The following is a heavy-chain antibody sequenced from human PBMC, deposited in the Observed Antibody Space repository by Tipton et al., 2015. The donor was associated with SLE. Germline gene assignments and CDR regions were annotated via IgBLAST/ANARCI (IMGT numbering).Heavy chain of an antibody. D-gene: IGHD3-3*01. CDR2: ISSGSDYI. J-gene: IGHJ3*02. CDR1: GFTFSYFN. V-gene: IGHV3-21*03. Sequence: SLRLSCTASGFTFSYFNMNWVRQAPGKGLEWGSCISSGSDYIYYADSVKGRFTISRDNAKNSLYLQMNSLRAEDTAVYYCARRHFGVVFLSAFDIWGQGTMVTVSS. CDR3: ARRHFGVVFLSAFDI.